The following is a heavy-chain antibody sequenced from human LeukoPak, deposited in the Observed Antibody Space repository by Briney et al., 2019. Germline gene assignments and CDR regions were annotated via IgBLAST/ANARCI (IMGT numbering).Heavy chain of an antibody. J-gene: IGHJ4*02. D-gene: IGHD5-24*01. CDR1: GGSISSYY. CDR2: IYYSGST. CDR3: ARGRGDGYGKIFDY. Sequence: SETLSLTCTVSGGSISSYYWSWIRQPPGKGLEWTGYIYYSGSTNYNPSLKSRVTISVDTSKNQFSLKLSSVTAADTAVYYCARGRGDGYGKIFDYWGQGTLVTVSS. V-gene: IGHV4-59*12.